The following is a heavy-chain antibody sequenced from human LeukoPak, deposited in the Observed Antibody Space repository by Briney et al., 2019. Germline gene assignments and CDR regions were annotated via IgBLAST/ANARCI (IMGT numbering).Heavy chain of an antibody. D-gene: IGHD2-15*01. CDR2: ISYTSDTI. V-gene: IGHV3-9*01. Sequence: PGGSLRLSCAASGFPFDEYAMHWIRQAPGKGLEWVSGISYTSDTIDYVDSVKGRFTISRDNSKNSLYLQMNSLRAEDTALYYCAKDRGGSSQLGDAFDVWGHGTMVSVSS. CDR3: AKDRGGSSQLGDAFDV. CDR1: GFPFDEYA. J-gene: IGHJ3*01.